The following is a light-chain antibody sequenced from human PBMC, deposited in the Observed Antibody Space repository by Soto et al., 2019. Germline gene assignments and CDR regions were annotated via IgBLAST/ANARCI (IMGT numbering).Light chain of an antibody. CDR3: CSYASSSTYV. Sequence: QSALTRPASVSGSPGQSITISCTGTSSDVGSYNLVSWYQQHPGKAPKLMIYEVSKRPSGVSNRFSGSKSGNTASLTISGLRAEDEADYYCCSYASSSTYVFGTGTKVTVL. CDR1: SSDVGSYNL. V-gene: IGLV2-23*02. CDR2: EVS. J-gene: IGLJ1*01.